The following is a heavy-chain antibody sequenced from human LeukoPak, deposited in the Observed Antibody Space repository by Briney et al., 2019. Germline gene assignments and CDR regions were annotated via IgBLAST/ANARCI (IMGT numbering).Heavy chain of an antibody. CDR3: ARTYGRGSLDF. CDR2: IRYDGSNK. V-gene: IGHV3-30*02. D-gene: IGHD4-17*01. Sequence: GGSLRLSCAVSGFPLSSYAMSWVRQAPGKGLEWVAFIRYDGSNKYYADSVKARFTISRDNAKNSVYLQMNSLRGEDTAVYYCARTYGRGSLDFWGQGTLVTVSS. J-gene: IGHJ4*02. CDR1: GFPLSSYA.